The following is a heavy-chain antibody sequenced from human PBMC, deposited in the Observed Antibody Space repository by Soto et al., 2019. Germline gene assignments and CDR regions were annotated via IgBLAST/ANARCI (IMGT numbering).Heavy chain of an antibody. CDR2: IKYDESEK. CDR1: GFTFRTYW. V-gene: IGHV3-7*05. Sequence: EVQLVESGGGLVQPGGSLRLSCVASGFTFRTYWMAWVRQAPEKGLEWVANIKYDESEKYYVDSVKGRFTVCRDNARNSLFVQMNSVRAEDTAVYYCARVRTEIYYGMDVWGQGTTVTVSS. J-gene: IGHJ6*02. CDR3: ARVRTEIYYGMDV.